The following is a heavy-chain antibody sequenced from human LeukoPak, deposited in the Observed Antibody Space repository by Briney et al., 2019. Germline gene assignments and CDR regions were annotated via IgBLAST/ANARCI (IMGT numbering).Heavy chain of an antibody. D-gene: IGHD3-3*01. V-gene: IGHV3-7*01. CDR1: RFTFSSYW. CDR3: AKPFTISGATDAFDI. J-gene: IGHJ3*02. CDR2: IKQDGSEK. Sequence: GGSLRLSCAASRFTFSSYWMNWVRQAPGKGLEWVANIKQDGSEKYYVDSVKGRFTISRDNAKNSLYLQMSSLRAEDTAVYYCAKPFTISGATDAFDIWGQGTMVTVSS.